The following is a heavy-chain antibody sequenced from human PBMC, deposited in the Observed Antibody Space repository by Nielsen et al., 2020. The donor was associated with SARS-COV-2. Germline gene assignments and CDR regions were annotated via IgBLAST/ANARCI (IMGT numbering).Heavy chain of an antibody. CDR2: IHYSGTA. Sequence: SETLSLTCTVSGGSINNYYWSWIRQPPGKGLEWLAYIHYSGTANYNPSLKSRGLVSIDTSKNQFSLKLSSVTAADTAAYYCATDGFSFGTFDYWGQGALVTVSS. CDR1: GGSINNYY. V-gene: IGHV4-59*01. CDR3: ATDGFSFGTFDY. J-gene: IGHJ4*02. D-gene: IGHD1-1*01.